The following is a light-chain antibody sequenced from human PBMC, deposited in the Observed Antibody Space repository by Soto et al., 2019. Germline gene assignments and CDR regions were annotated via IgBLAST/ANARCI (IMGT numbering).Light chain of an antibody. CDR3: EQYSDWWT. CDR2: GAS. Sequence: EIVMTQSPATLSVSPGERDTLSCRASQSVNSKLAWFQQKAGQGPRLLIYGASTRATGIPARFSGSGSGTEFTLTISSLQSEDFAVYFCEQYSDWWTFGQGTKVDIK. V-gene: IGKV3-15*01. J-gene: IGKJ1*01. CDR1: QSVNSK.